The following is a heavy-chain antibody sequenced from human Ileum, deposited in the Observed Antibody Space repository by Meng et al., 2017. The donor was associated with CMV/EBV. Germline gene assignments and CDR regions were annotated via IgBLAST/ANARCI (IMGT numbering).Heavy chain of an antibody. CDR3: ARYYCDSTSCFIDY. CDR1: GFTFSSYW. CDR2: IGRDGSET. J-gene: IGHJ4*01. Sequence: GGSLRLSCAPPGFTFSSYWMTWVRQPPGKGLEWLAKIGRDGSETDYVASLEGRFTVSRDNAKNSLYLQMNSLRVEDTAVYYCARYYCDSTSCFIDYWGHGTLVTVSS. V-gene: IGHV3-7*01. D-gene: IGHD2-2*01.